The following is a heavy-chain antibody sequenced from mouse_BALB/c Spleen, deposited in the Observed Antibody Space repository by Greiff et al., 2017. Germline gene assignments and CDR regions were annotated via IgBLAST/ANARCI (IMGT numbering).Heavy chain of an antibody. CDR2: IDPANGNT. CDR3: VYDYDPSFDV. D-gene: IGHD2-4*01. Sequence: EVKLMESGAELVKPGASVKLSCTASGFNIKDTYMHWVKQRPEQGLEWIGRIDPANGNTKYDPKFQGKATITADTSSNTVYLQLSSLTSEDTAVYYWVYDYDPSFDVWGAGTTVTVSS. J-gene: IGHJ1*01. V-gene: IGHV14-3*02. CDR1: GFNIKDTY.